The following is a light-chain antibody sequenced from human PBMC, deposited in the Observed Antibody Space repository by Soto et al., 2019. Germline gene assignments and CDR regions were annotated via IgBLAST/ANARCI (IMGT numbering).Light chain of an antibody. J-gene: IGKJ2*01. CDR2: GAS. Sequence: EIVMTQSPATLSVSPGERATLSCRASQSVSSNLAWYQQKPGQAPRLLIYGASTRATGIPARFSGSGFGTEFTLTISSLQSEDFAVYYCQQYSNWPSYTFGQGTKVDIK. CDR3: QQYSNWPSYT. V-gene: IGKV3-15*01. CDR1: QSVSSN.